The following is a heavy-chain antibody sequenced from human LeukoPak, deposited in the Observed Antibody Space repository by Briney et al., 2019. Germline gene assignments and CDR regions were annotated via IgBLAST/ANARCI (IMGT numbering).Heavy chain of an antibody. CDR1: GGSISSSSYY. CDR3: ARDAGYCSGGSCYDNWFDP. Sequence: SETLSLPCTVSGGSISSSSYYLSWIRPPPGTGLEWSGYIYYRGSPNYHLYLKSRVTISVDTSKNQFSLKLSSVTAADTAVYYCARDAGYCSGGSCYDNWFDPWGQGTLVTVSS. D-gene: IGHD2-15*01. V-gene: IGHV4-61*01. CDR2: IYYRGSP. J-gene: IGHJ5*02.